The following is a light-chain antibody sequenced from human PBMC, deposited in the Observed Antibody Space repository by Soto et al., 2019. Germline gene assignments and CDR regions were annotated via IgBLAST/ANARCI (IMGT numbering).Light chain of an antibody. CDR3: SSYAGNNNFPYV. Sequence: QSALTQPPSASGSPGQSVTISCTGSSSDVGAYNYVSWYQQHPGKAPKLMIYEVTKRPSGVPDRFSGSKSGNTASLTVSGLQTEDEADYYCSSYAGNNNFPYVFGPGTKLTVL. CDR1: SSDVGAYNY. J-gene: IGLJ1*01. CDR2: EVT. V-gene: IGLV2-8*01.